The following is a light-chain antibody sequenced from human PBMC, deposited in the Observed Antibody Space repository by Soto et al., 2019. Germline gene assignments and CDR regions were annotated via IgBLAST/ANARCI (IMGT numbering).Light chain of an antibody. CDR3: SSYTTSSTYV. J-gene: IGLJ1*01. V-gene: IGLV2-14*01. CDR1: SSDVGGYNY. CDR2: QVT. Sequence: QSALTQPASVSGSPGQSITISCTGTSSDVGGYNYVSWYQHHPGKVPKLMIFQVTKRPSGVSDRFYGSKSGNTASLTISGLQAKDEGDYFCSSYTTSSTYVLGTGTKVTVL.